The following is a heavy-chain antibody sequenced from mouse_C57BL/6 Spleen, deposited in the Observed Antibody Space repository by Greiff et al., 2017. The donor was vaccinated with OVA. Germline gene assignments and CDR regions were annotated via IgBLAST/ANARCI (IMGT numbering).Heavy chain of an antibody. CDR2: IYPSDSET. Sequence: QVQLQQPGAELVRPGSSVKLSCKASGYTFTSYWMDWVKQRPGQGLEWIGNIYPSDSETHYNQKFKDKATLTVDKSSSTAYMQLSSLTSEDSAVYYCSREDDYKFADWGQGTLVTVSA. D-gene: IGHD2-4*01. V-gene: IGHV1-61*01. CDR1: GYTFTSYW. J-gene: IGHJ3*01. CDR3: SREDDYKFAD.